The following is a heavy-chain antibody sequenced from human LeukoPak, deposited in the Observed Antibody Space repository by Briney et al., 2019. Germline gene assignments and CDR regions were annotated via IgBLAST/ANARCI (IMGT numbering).Heavy chain of an antibody. CDR3: ARSITGTTPGRDY. V-gene: IGHV1-69*13. J-gene: IGHJ4*02. CDR2: IIPIFGTA. D-gene: IGHD1-7*01. CDR1: GGTFSSYA. Sequence: ASVKVSCKASGGTFSSYAVSWVRQAPGQGLEWMGGIIPIFGTANYAQKFQGRVTITADESTSTAYMELSSLRSEDTAVYYCARSITGTTPGRDYWGQGTLVTVSS.